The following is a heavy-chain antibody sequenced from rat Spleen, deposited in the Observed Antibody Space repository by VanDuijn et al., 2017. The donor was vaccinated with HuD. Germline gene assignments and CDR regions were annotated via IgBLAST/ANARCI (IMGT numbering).Heavy chain of an antibody. CDR2: ISRCGSNT. J-gene: IGHJ2*01. D-gene: IGHD1-1*01. V-gene: IGHV5S23*01. CDR3: ARHYYSPFDY. CDR1: GFTFSNYD. Sequence: EVQLVESGGGLVQPGGSLKLSCAASGFTFSNYDMAWVRQSPTKGREWVATISRCGSNTYYRDSVKGRFTISRDNAKSTLYLQMDSLRSEHTATYYCARHYYSPFDYWGQGVMVTVSS.